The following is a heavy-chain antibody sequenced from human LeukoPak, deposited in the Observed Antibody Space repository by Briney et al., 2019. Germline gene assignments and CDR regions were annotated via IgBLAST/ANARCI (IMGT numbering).Heavy chain of an antibody. CDR2: IYPGDSDT. D-gene: IGHD1-26*01. J-gene: IGHJ4*01. V-gene: IGHV5-51*01. CDR3: ARSVGATYYSFDY. Sequence: GESLKLSWKGSGYSFTSYWIGWVRQMPGKGLEWMGIIYPGDSDTRYSPSFQGQVTISADKSTSTAYLQWSSLKASDTAMYYCARSVGATYYSFDYWGHGTLVTVSS. CDR1: GYSFTSYW.